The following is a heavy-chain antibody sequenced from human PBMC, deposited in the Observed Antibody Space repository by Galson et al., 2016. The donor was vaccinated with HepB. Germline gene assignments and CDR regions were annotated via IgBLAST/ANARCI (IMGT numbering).Heavy chain of an antibody. CDR3: VRGVYGDHGWFDY. D-gene: IGHD4-17*01. J-gene: IGHJ4*02. CDR2: IYSGGTT. CDR1: GFTVSNNY. Sequence: SLRLSCAASGFTVSNNYMTWVRQAPGKGLEYVSVIYSGGTTYYADSVKGRFTISRDNSQNSLFLQMNTLRAEDTAVYFCVRGVYGDHGWFDYWGQGTLVTDSS. V-gene: IGHV3-66*02.